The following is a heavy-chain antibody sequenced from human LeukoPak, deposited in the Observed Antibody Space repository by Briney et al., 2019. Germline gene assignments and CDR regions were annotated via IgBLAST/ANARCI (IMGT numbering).Heavy chain of an antibody. D-gene: IGHD6-13*01. Sequence: PSETLSLTCTVSGGSISSGGYYWSWIRQHPGKGLEWIGYIYYSGSTNYNPSLKSRVTISVDTSKNQFSLKLSSVTAADTAVYYCARDLKQQLESYYYYGMDVWGQGTTVTVSS. CDR3: ARDLKQQLESYYYYGMDV. CDR1: GGSISSGGYY. J-gene: IGHJ6*02. CDR2: IYYSGST. V-gene: IGHV4-61*08.